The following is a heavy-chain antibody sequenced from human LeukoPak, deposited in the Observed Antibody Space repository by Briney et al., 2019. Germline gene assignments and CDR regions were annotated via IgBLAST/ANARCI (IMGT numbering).Heavy chain of an antibody. CDR1: GGSISSGSYY. CDR2: NYTSGRT. J-gene: IGHJ4*02. V-gene: IGHV4-61*02. D-gene: IGHD1-20*01. Sequence: SETLSLTCTVCGGSISSGSYYWRWLRQPAGKGLEWIGRNYTSGRTNYNPSPTSRFTISVDTSKNQFSLKLSSVTAADTAVYYCARGLTGIDYWDQGTLVTVSS. CDR3: ARGLTGIDY.